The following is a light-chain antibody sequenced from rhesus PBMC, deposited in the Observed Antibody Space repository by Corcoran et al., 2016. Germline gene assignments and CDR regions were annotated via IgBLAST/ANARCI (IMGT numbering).Light chain of an antibody. V-gene: IGKV1-28*03. CDR1: QVISSY. J-gene: IGKJ1*01. Sequence: DIQVTQSPSSLSASVGDTVTITCRASQVISSYLNWFQQKPGKAPKLLIYGASSLETGVPSRFRGSGSGTVFTLLLRSLQPEDFAVYYFLHHNSYPWTFGQGTKVEI. CDR3: LHHNSYPWT. CDR2: GAS.